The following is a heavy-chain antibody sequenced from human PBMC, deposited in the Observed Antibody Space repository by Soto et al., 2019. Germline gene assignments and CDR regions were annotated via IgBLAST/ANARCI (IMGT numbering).Heavy chain of an antibody. V-gene: IGHV4-30-2*01. D-gene: IGHD3-10*01. J-gene: IGHJ6*02. CDR3: ARAPPGPSPRWDV. CDR1: GGSMSRGGQS. CDR2: IHYTGST. Sequence: QVVLQESGPGLVKPSQTLSLTCAVSGGSMSRGGQSWSWIRQPPGKVLEWLGFIHYTGSTYYHPSLKSRVTLSVDRSKNQFSLHLPSVTAADTAMYFCARAPPGPSPRWDVWGQGTTVTVSS.